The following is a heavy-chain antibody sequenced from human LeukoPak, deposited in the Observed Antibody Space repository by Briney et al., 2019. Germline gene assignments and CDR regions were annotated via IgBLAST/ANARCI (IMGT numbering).Heavy chain of an antibody. CDR3: AAHSGSYYAFDI. CDR2: IIPIFGTA. D-gene: IGHD1-26*01. CDR1: GGTFSSYA. Sequence: SVKVSCKASGGTFSSYAISWVRQAPGQGLEWMGGIIPIFGTANYAQKFQGRVTITADESTSTAYMELSSLRSEDTAVYYCAAHSGSYYAFDIWGQGTMVTVSS. J-gene: IGHJ3*02. V-gene: IGHV1-69*13.